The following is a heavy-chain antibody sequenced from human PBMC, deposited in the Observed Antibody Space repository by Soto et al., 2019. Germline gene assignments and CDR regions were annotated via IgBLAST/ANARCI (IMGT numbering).Heavy chain of an antibody. D-gene: IGHD1-26*01. CDR3: ARDLAIQSSVGAT. Sequence: PGGSLRLSCAASGFTFSSYGMHWVRQAPGKGLEWVAVIWYDGSNKYYADSVKGRFTISRDNSKNTLYLQMNSLRAEDTAVYYCARDLAIQSSVGATWGQGTLVTVSS. J-gene: IGHJ5*02. CDR1: GFTFSSYG. V-gene: IGHV3-33*01. CDR2: IWYDGSNK.